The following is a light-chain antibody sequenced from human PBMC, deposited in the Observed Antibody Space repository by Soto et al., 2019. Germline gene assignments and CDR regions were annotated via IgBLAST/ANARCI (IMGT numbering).Light chain of an antibody. CDR3: QSYADSLRLHYV. CDR2: GNT. Sequence: QSVLTQPPPVSGAPGQRVTISCTGSSSNIGSTYDVQWYQQLPGTAPKLLIHGNTDRPSGVPDRFSGSKSGTSASLAITGLQADDEPDYYCQSYADSLRLHYVAGTGTKGTVL. V-gene: IGLV1-40*01. J-gene: IGLJ1*01. CDR1: SSNIGSTYD.